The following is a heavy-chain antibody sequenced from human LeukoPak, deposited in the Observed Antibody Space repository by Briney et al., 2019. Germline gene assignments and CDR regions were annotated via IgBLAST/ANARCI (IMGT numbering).Heavy chain of an antibody. CDR3: ANLLGIQLWFT. D-gene: IGHD5-18*01. V-gene: IGHV3-23*01. CDR2: ISGSGGST. J-gene: IGHJ5*02. CDR1: GFTFSSYA. Sequence: PGGSLRLSCAASGFTFSSYAMSWVRQAPGKRLEWVSGISGSGGSTYYADSVKGRFTISRDNSKNTLYLQMNSLRAEDTAIYYCANLLGIQLWFTWGQGTLVTVSS.